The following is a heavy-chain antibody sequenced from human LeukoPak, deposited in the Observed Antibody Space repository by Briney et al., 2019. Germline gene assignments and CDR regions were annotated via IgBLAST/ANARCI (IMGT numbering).Heavy chain of an antibody. D-gene: IGHD6-19*01. J-gene: IGHJ4*02. CDR1: GFAVNNNF. CDR3: AGESSVSGWFIY. V-gene: IGHV3-53*04. CDR2: IYADGST. Sequence: PGESLRLSCAASGFAVNNNFMGWVRQAPGKGLEWVSGIYADGSTYYADSVKGRFTLSRHDSENALSLEMNSLRPEDTALYYCAGESSVSGWFIYWGQGTLVTVSS.